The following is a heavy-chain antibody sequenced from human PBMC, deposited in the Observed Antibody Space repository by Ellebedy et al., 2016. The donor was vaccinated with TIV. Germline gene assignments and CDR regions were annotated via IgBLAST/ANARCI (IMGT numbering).Heavy chain of an antibody. CDR1: GDSVSSDKYY. D-gene: IGHD2-2*01. Sequence: SETLSLTXTVSGDSVSSDKYYWSWIRQPPGKGLEWLGYIYYTGSANSNASLKSRVSMSIDTSKNQFSLRLSSVTTADTAVYFCARVLLEVWQVRPLFFDYWGQGALVTVSS. V-gene: IGHV4-61*01. CDR3: ARVLLEVWQVRPLFFDY. CDR2: IYYTGSA. J-gene: IGHJ4*02.